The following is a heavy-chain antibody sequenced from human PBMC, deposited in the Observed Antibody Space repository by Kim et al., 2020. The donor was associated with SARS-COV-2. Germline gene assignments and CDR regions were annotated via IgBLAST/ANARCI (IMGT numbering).Heavy chain of an antibody. Sequence: GGSLRLSCAVSGFTFSSYWMHWVRQVPGKGLVWVSRINGGGSSTNYADSVKGRFTISRDNAKNTLYLQMNSLRAEDTAVYYCARGGSGYYLWGQGILVTVSS. CDR3: ARGGSGYYL. V-gene: IGHV3-74*01. CDR1: GFTFSSYW. CDR2: INGGGSST. D-gene: IGHD3-22*01. J-gene: IGHJ5*02.